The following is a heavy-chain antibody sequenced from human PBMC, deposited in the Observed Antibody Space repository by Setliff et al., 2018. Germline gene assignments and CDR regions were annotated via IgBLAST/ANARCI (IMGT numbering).Heavy chain of an antibody. Sequence: SETLSLTCAVSGGSISSSNWWSWVRQPPGKGLEWIGEIYHSGSTYYNPSLKSRVTISVDTSKNQFSLKLSSVTAADTAVYYCARDQGRDYYYYYYMDVWGKGTTVTVSS. CDR3: ARDQGRDYYYYYYMDV. D-gene: IGHD3-10*01. J-gene: IGHJ6*03. CDR2: IYHSGST. V-gene: IGHV4-4*02. CDR1: GGSISSSNW.